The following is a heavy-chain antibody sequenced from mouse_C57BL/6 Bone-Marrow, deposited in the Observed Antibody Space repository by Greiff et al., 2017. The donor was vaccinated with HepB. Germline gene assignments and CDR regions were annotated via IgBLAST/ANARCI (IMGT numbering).Heavy chain of an antibody. CDR1: EYEFPSHD. CDR2: INSDGGST. CDR3: ARHGQLGPWYFDV. D-gene: IGHD4-1*02. Sequence: VQLKQSGGGLVQPGESLKLSCESNEYEFPSHDMSWVRKTPEKRLELVAAINSDGGSTYYPDTMERRFIISRDNTKKTLYLQMSSLRSEDTALYYCARHGQLGPWYFDVWGTGTTVTVSS. J-gene: IGHJ1*03. V-gene: IGHV5-2*01.